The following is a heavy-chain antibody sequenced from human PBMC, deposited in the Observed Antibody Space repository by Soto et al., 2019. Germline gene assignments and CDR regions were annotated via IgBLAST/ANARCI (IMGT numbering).Heavy chain of an antibody. CDR3: ARDEDRPDY. V-gene: IGHV3-33*01. CDR2: IWYDGSNK. CDR1: GFTFSSYG. Sequence: QVQLVESGGGVVQPGRSLRLSCAASGFTFSSYGMHWVRQAPGKGLEWVAVIWYDGSNKYYADYVKGRFTISRDNSKNTLYLQMNSLRAEDTAVYYCARDEDRPDYWGQGTLVTVSS. D-gene: IGHD2-15*01. J-gene: IGHJ4*02.